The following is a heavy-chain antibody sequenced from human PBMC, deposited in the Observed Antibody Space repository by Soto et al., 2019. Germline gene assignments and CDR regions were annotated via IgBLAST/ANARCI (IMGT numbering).Heavy chain of an antibody. Sequence: SSETLSLTCAVSGGSISSSNWWSCVRQPPGKGLEWIGEIYHSGSTNYNPSLKSRVTISVDKPKNQLSLKLSSVTAADTAVYYCARGSSGCTNGVCWIYYYGMDVWGQGTTVTVSS. D-gene: IGHD2-8*01. J-gene: IGHJ6*02. CDR3: ARGSSGCTNGVCWIYYYGMDV. CDR1: GGSISSSNW. V-gene: IGHV4-4*02. CDR2: IYHSGST.